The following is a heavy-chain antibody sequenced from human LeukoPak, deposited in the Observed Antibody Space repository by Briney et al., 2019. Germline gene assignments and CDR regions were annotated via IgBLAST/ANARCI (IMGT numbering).Heavy chain of an antibody. J-gene: IGHJ3*02. CDR3: ARHVSAASHVFDI. CDR1: GGSFSGYY. V-gene: IGHV4-34*01. Sequence: PSETLSLTCAVYGGSFSGYYWSWIRQPPGKGLEWIGEINHSGSTNYNPSLKSRVTISVDTSKNQFSLKLGSVTAADTAVYFCARHVSAASHVFDIWGQGTMVTVSS. D-gene: IGHD5/OR15-5a*01. CDR2: INHSGST.